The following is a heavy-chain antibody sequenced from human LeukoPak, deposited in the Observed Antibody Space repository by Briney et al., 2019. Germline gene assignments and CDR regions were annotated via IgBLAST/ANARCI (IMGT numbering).Heavy chain of an antibody. CDR1: GVSLCNFH. D-gene: IGHD3-10*01. V-gene: IGHV4-59*08. Sequence: PSETLSLTCTVSGVSLCNFHWSWFRHSPGPGLDWIGYIEYSGGTTYNPSLKSRVTISVDTSKSQFSLKLNSVTAADPAVYYCARVKYSSESTSSWFDPWGQGTPVAVSS. CDR2: IEYSGGT. J-gene: IGHJ5*02. CDR3: ARVKYSSESTSSWFDP.